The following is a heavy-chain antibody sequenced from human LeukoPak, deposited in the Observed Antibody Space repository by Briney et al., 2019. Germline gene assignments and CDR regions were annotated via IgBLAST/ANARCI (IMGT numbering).Heavy chain of an antibody. V-gene: IGHV4-59*08. Sequence: SETLSLTCTVSGGSISSHYWSWIRQPPGKGLEWTGNIYYSGSTNYNHSLKSRVTISVETSKNESSLKLSSVTAADTAVYYCARTPGNYYYYGMNVWGQGTTVTVSS. CDR3: ARTPGNYYYYGMNV. CDR2: IYYSGST. J-gene: IGHJ6*02. D-gene: IGHD1-14*01. CDR1: GGSISSHY.